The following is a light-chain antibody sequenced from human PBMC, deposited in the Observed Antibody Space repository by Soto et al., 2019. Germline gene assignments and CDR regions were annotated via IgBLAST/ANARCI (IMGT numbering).Light chain of an antibody. V-gene: IGKV3-11*01. J-gene: IGKJ3*01. Sequence: EIVLRQSPATLSMSPGERATLSCRASQNIDNFLVWYQQKPGQAPRLLIYDASKRATGIPARFSGSGSGTDFTLTISSLEPEDFAVYYCQQRYTLITFGPGTKVDI. CDR3: QQRYTLIT. CDR2: DAS. CDR1: QNIDNF.